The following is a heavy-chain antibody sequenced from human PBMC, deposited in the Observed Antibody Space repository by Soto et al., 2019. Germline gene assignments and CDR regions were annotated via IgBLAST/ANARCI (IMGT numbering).Heavy chain of an antibody. V-gene: IGHV4-59*01. J-gene: IGHJ3*02. CDR1: GGSISSYY. D-gene: IGHD3-10*01. CDR2: IYYSGST. Sequence: QVQLQESGPGLVKPSETLSLTCTVSGGSISSYYWSWIRQPPGKGLEWIGYIYYSGSTNYNPSLNSRVTISVDTSKNQFSLKLSAVTAADTAVYYCARESYYGSGSYYKVRNAFDIWGQGTMVTVSS. CDR3: ARESYYGSGSYYKVRNAFDI.